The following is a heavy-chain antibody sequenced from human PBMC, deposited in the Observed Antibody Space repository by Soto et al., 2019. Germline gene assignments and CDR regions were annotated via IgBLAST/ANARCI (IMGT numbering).Heavy chain of an antibody. J-gene: IGHJ3*02. CDR3: AKAAGYSYGYATVEGSDI. V-gene: IGHV3-23*01. Sequence: EVQLLESGGGLVQPGGSLRLSCAASGFTFSNHAMTWVRQAPGKGLEWVSIISGSGGNTYYADSVKGRFTISRDNSKNTLYLQMNSLRAEDTAVYYCAKAAGYSYGYATVEGSDIWGQGTMVTVSS. D-gene: IGHD5-18*01. CDR1: GFTFSNHA. CDR2: ISGSGGNT.